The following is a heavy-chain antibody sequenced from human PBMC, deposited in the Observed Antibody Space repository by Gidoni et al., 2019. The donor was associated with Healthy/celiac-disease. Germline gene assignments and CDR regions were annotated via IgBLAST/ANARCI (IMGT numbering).Heavy chain of an antibody. D-gene: IGHD7-27*01. J-gene: IGHJ4*02. CDR2: IKSKTDGGTT. Sequence: EVQLVESGGGLVKPGGSLRLSCAASGFNFSNAWMSWVRQAPGKGLEWVGRIKSKTDGGTTDYAAPVKGRFTISRDDSKNTLYLQMNSLKTEDTAVYYCTTGPGAYYFDYWGQGTLVTVSS. CDR3: TTGPGAYYFDY. V-gene: IGHV3-15*01. CDR1: GFNFSNAW.